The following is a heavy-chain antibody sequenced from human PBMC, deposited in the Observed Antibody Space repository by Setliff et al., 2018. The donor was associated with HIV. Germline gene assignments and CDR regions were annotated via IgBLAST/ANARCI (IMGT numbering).Heavy chain of an antibody. CDR2: ISSSGAYT. D-gene: IGHD3-16*01. Sequence: PGGSLRLSCAVSGVTFSHSAMSWVRQAPGQGLEWVSSISSSGAYTYYADSVKDRFTISRDNAKNSLFLQMNSLRAEDTAVYYCARTPRYYDYAWGSYGAPLYYFDYWGQGTLVTVSS. J-gene: IGHJ4*02. CDR1: GVTFSHSA. V-gene: IGHV3-21*01. CDR3: ARTPRYYDYAWGSYGAPLYYFDY.